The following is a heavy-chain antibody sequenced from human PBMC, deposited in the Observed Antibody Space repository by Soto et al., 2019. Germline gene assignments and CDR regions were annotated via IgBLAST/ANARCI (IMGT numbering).Heavy chain of an antibody. Sequence: SETLALTCNVSGGPLTTYFWSWIRQPPGKGLEWIGYVSYFGTTNYNPSLQSRVTISVDTSKNQFSLKLSSVTAADTAVYYCARDLVPAAMEGPXGMDVWGQGTTVT. CDR3: ARDLVPAAMEGPXGMDV. V-gene: IGHV4-59*12. D-gene: IGHD2-2*01. J-gene: IGHJ6*02. CDR2: VSYFGTT. CDR1: GGPLTTYF.